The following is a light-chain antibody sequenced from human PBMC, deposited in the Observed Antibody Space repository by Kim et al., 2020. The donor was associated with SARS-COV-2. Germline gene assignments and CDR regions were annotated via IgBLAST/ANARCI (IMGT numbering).Light chain of an antibody. CDR3: AVWDDILSSPV. CDR1: SSNIGKNT. V-gene: IGLV1-44*01. J-gene: IGLJ3*02. Sequence: GQRVTISCYGSSSNIGKNTVIWFQQFPGTAPKLLISAYDQRPSGIPDRFSGSKSGTSASLVISGLQSEDEADYYCAVWDDILSSPVFGGGTQLTVL. CDR2: AYD.